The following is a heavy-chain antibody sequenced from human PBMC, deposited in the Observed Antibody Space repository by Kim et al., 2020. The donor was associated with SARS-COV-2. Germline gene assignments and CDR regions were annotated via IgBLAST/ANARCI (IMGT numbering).Heavy chain of an antibody. CDR2: ISYDGSNK. Sequence: GGSLRLSCAASGFTFSSYGMHWVRQAPGKGLEWVAVISYDGSNKYYADSVKGRFTISRDNSKNTLYLQMNSLRAEDTAVYYCAKIPPSPNYYDSSGFGGWGQGTLVTVSS. V-gene: IGHV3-30*18. CDR1: GFTFSSYG. J-gene: IGHJ4*02. D-gene: IGHD3-22*01. CDR3: AKIPPSPNYYDSSGFGG.